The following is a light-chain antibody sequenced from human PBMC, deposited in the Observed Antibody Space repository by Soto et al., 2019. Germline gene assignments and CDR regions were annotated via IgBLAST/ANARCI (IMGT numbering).Light chain of an antibody. J-gene: IGKJ3*01. CDR2: DAS. CDR3: QQRSNWLPIT. CDR1: QSVSSN. Sequence: DIVLTQSPATLSLSPGERATLSCRASQSVSSNLAWYQQKLGQAPRLLIYDASNRATGIPARFSGSGSGTDFTLTISSLEPEDFAVYYCQQRSNWLPITFGPGTTVDIK. V-gene: IGKV3-11*01.